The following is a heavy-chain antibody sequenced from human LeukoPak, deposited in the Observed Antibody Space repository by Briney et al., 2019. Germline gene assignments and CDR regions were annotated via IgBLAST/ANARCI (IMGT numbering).Heavy chain of an antibody. CDR2: IYHSGST. V-gene: IGHV4-30-2*01. J-gene: IGHJ4*02. CDR3: ARGRGSGSYLDY. D-gene: IGHD3-10*01. CDR1: GGSISSGGYS. Sequence: SETLSLTCAVSGGSISSGGYSWSWIRQPPGKGLEWIGYIYHSGSTYYNPSLKSRVTISVDRSKNQFSLKLSSVTAADTAVYYCARGRGSGSYLDYWGQGTLVTVAS.